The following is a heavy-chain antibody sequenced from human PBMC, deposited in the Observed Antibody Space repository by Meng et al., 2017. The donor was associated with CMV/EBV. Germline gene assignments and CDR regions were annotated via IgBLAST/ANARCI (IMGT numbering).Heavy chain of an antibody. J-gene: IGHJ6*02. D-gene: IGHD2-2*01. CDR2: IDWDDGK. Sequence: SGPTLVKPTQTLTLTCTFSGFSLSTSAMRVSWIRQPPGKALEWLARIDWDDGKFYSTSLKTRLTISKDTSKNQVVLTMTNMDPVDTATYYCARNRGTVPPYYYYGMDVWGQGTTVTVS. V-gene: IGHV2-70D*14. CDR3: ARNRGTVPPYYYYGMDV. CDR1: GFSLSTSAMR.